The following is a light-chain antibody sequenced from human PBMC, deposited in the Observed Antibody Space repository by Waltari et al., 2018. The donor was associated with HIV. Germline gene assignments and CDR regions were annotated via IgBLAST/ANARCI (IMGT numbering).Light chain of an antibody. CDR3: QVADSSGTYV. J-gene: IGLJ1*01. Sequence: SYDLTQPPSVSVSPGQTARITCSGDALSKRYVYWYQQKPGQAPVMVIYRDKERPSGIPERFSGSRSETTVTLSISGVQAEDEADYYCQVADSSGTYVFGTGTKVTVL. V-gene: IGLV3-25*03. CDR2: RDK. CDR1: ALSKRY.